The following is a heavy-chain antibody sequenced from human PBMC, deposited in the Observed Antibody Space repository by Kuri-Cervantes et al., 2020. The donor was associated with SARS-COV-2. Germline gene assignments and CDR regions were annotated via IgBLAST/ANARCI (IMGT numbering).Heavy chain of an antibody. V-gene: IGHV4-34*01. CDR1: GGSFSGYY. D-gene: IGHD3-16*01. Sequence: GSLRLSCAVYGGSFSGYYWSWIRQPPGKGLEWIGEINHSGSTNYNPSLKSRVTISVDTSKNQFSLKPSSVTAADTAVYYCARGPRIWVLDAFDIWGQGTMVTVSS. CDR2: INHSGST. CDR3: ARGPRIWVLDAFDI. J-gene: IGHJ3*02.